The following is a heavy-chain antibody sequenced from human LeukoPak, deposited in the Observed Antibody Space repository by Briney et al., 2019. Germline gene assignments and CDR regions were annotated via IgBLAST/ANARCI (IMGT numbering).Heavy chain of an antibody. J-gene: IGHJ4*02. Sequence: ASVKVSCKASGYTFTGSYIHWVRQAPGQRLEWMGWINPDSGGTNYAHKFQGRVTVTRDTSTSTAYMELSRLRSDDTAVYYCARDLGCSGSSCYYASDYWGQGTLVTVSS. CDR2: INPDSGGT. CDR3: ARDLGCSGSSCYYASDY. D-gene: IGHD2-2*01. CDR1: GYTFTGSY. V-gene: IGHV1-2*02.